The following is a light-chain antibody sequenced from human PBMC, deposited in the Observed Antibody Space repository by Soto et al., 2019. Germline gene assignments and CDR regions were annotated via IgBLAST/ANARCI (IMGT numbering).Light chain of an antibody. CDR2: DVS. Sequence: QSALTQPASVSGFPGQSITISCTGTSSDIGGYDYVSWYQQHPGKAPKLIIYDVSGRPSGVSNRFSGSKSANTASLTISGLQAEDEADYHCSSYTSTSAPDVFGTGTKVTVL. CDR1: SSDIGGYDY. CDR3: SSYTSTSAPDV. J-gene: IGLJ1*01. V-gene: IGLV2-14*03.